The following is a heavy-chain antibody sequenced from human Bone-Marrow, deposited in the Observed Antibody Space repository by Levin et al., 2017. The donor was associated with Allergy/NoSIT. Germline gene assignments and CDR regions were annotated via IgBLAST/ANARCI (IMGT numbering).Heavy chain of an antibody. Sequence: GSLRLSCNVSGVSVDDYYWTWIRQPPGKGLEYIGNIYPTGPFNYSPLLQSHLTLSSDTSKNQFSLTLVSVTAADTATYYCARLLKRPGTKQLGRIDSWGQGTLVTVSS. CDR2: IYPTGPF. CDR1: GVSVDDYY. CDR3: ARLLKRPGTKQLGRIDS. J-gene: IGHJ4*02. V-gene: IGHV4-59*02. D-gene: IGHD1/OR15-1a*01.